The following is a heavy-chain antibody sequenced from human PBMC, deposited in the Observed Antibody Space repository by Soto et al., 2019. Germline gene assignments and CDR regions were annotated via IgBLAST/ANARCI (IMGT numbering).Heavy chain of an antibody. Sequence: GGSLRLSCAASGFTFSSYEMNWVRQAPGKGLEWVSYISSSGSTIYYADSVKGRFTISRDNAKNSLYLQMNSLRADGTALYYCGRDEVRNGVGVWGQGTTVTVSS. V-gene: IGHV3-48*03. CDR2: ISSSGSTI. CDR3: GRDEVRNGVGV. CDR1: GFTFSSYE. J-gene: IGHJ6*02.